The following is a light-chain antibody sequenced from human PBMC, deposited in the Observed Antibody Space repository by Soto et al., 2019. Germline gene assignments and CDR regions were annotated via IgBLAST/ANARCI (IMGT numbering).Light chain of an antibody. CDR3: CSYTTSNTRQIV. J-gene: IGLJ1*01. CDR2: DVS. V-gene: IGLV2-14*01. Sequence: ALTQPASVSGSPGQSITISCTGTSSDVGGYNYVSWYQQQPGKASKFMIYDVSNRPSGVSNRFSGSKSGNTASLTISGLQAEDDADYYCCSYTTSNTRQIVFGTGTKVTVL. CDR1: SSDVGGYNY.